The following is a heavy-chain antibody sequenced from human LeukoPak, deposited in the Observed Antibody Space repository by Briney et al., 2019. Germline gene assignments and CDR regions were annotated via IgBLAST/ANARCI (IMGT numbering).Heavy chain of an antibody. Sequence: PGGSLRLSCAASGFTFDDYAMHWVRQAPGKGLEWVSLISGGGGNPYYADSVKGRFTISGDNSKNSLYLQMNSLRTEDTALYYCAKDIGADYGGNSVYYYYGMDVWGQGTTVTVSS. D-gene: IGHD4-23*01. CDR3: AKDIGADYGGNSVYYYYGMDV. CDR2: ISGGGGNP. V-gene: IGHV3-43*02. CDR1: GFTFDDYA. J-gene: IGHJ6*02.